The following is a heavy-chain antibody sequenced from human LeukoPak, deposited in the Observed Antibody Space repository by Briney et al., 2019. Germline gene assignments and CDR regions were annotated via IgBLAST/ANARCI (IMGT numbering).Heavy chain of an antibody. CDR2: IYHSGST. V-gene: IGHV4-30-2*01. J-gene: IGHJ4*02. D-gene: IGHD3-22*01. CDR3: ASSGYYSARPFDY. CDR1: GGSISSGGYS. Sequence: PSETLSLTCAVSGGSISSGGYSWGWIRQPPGKGLEWIGYIYHSGSTYYNPSLKSRVTISVDRSKNQFSLKLSSVTAADTAVYYCASSGYYSARPFDYWGQGTLITVSS.